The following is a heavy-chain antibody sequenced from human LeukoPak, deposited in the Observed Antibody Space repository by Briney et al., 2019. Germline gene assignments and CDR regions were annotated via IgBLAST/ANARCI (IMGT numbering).Heavy chain of an antibody. CDR1: VFTFSSYA. CDR3: AERGGYYGSGSYWPYYYYGMDV. V-gene: IGHV3-23*01. J-gene: IGHJ6*02. D-gene: IGHD3-10*01. Sequence: GGSLTLSCPASVFTFSSYAMSWLRQAPGKGVDWVSAINGTCGSTHYADSLKGRFTISRDNSKNTLYLQMNSLKAQDPAVYYCAERGGYYGSGSYWPYYYYGMDVWGQGTTVTVSS. CDR2: INGTCGST.